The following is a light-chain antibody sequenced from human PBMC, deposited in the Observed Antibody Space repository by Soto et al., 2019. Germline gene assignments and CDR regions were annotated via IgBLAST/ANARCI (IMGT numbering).Light chain of an antibody. Sequence: EIVLTQSPGTLSLSPGERATLSCRASQSVGKSLAWYQQKPGQAPRLLIYGASTRATGIPARFSGSGSGTEFTLTISSLQPDDFATYYCQQYSTYPPRTFGQGTKVDI. CDR1: QSVGKS. V-gene: IGKV3-15*01. CDR3: QQYSTYPPRT. CDR2: GAS. J-gene: IGKJ1*01.